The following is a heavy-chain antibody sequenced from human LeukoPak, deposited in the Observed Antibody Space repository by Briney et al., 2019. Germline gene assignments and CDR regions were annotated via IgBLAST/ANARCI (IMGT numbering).Heavy chain of an antibody. CDR2: INHSGST. CDR1: GGSISSSSYY. J-gene: IGHJ4*02. CDR3: ARGLAYSGSYFFY. Sequence: SETLSLTCTVSGGSISSSSYYWGWIRQPPGKGLEWIGEINHSGSTNYNPSLKSRVTISVDTSKNQFSLKLSSVTAADTAVYYCARGLAYSGSYFFYWGQGTLVTVSS. D-gene: IGHD1-26*01. V-gene: IGHV4-39*07.